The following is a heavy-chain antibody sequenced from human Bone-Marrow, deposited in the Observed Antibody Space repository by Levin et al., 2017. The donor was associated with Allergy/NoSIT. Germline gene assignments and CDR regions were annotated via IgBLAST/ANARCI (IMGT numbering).Heavy chain of an antibody. CDR1: GFTFSGYA. Sequence: GGSLRLSCAASGFTFSGYAMSWVRRAPGKGLEWVASISASGFSTPSADAVKGRFTISRDNSDKTLYLQMSGLRVEDTAVYYCAKDSQSREYDYGWSVFDICGPRTMVSVSS. D-gene: IGHD3-10*01. V-gene: IGHV3-23*01. J-gene: IGHJ3*02. CDR3: AKDSQSREYDYGWSVFDI. CDR2: ISASGFST.